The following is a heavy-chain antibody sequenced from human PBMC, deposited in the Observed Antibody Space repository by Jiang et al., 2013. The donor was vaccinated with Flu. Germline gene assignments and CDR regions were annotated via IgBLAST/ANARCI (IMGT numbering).Heavy chain of an antibody. Sequence: GSGLVKPSETLSLTCSVSGDSISSYYWNWIRQPPGKGLEWIAYIYYNSGSTNYNPSLKSRITISVDTSKNQFSLKLSSVTAADTAVYYCARAGLLGSSGPYFDYVGPGNPGPPSP. J-gene: IGHJ4*02. D-gene: IGHD6-19*01. CDR3: ARAGLLGSSGPYFDY. V-gene: IGHV4-59*01. CDR2: IYYNSGST. CDR1: GDSISSYY.